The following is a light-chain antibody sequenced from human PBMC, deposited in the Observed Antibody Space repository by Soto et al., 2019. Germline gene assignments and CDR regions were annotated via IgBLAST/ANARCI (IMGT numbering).Light chain of an antibody. J-gene: IGLJ1*01. CDR3: QSYDSSLSAYV. CDR2: VNS. V-gene: IGLV1-40*01. CDR1: SSNIGADYV. Sequence: QSVLTQPPSVSGAPGQRVTISCTGSSSNIGADYVVHWYQQLPRTAPKLLIYVNSNRPSGVPDRFAGSKSGTSASLAITGLQAEDEADYYGQSYDSSLSAYVFGTGTKLTVL.